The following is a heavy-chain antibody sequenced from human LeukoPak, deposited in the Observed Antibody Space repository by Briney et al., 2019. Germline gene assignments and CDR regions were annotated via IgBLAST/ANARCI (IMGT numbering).Heavy chain of an antibody. J-gene: IGHJ5*02. V-gene: IGHV4-38-2*01. CDR2: IYHSGST. D-gene: IGHD2-2*01. Sequence: SETLSLTCAVYGGSFSGYYWGWIRQPPGKGLEWIGSIYHSGSTYYNPSLKSRVTISVDTSKNQFSLKLSSVTAADTAVYYCAAGVPAAMSWFDPWGQGTLVTVSS. CDR1: GGSFSGYY. CDR3: AAGVPAAMSWFDP.